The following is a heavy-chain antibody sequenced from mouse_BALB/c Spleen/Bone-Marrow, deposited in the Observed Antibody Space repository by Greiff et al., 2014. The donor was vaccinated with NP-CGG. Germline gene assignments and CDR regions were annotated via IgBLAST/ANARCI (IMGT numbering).Heavy chain of an antibody. J-gene: IGHJ4*01. CDR3: ARHYGYVDAMDY. CDR2: ITGGGTT. D-gene: IGHD1-2*01. CDR1: GITVSSYT. V-gene: IGHV5-6-5*01. Sequence: EVQRVESGGGLVKPGESLKFSCAASGITVSSYTVSWVRQTPEKRLEWVASITGGGTTYYPDSVKGRFTISRDNARNILYLQVSSLRSEDTAIYYCARHYGYVDAMDYWGQGTSVTVSS.